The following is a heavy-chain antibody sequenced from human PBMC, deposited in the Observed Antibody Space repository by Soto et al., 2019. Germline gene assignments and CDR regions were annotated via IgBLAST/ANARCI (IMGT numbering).Heavy chain of an antibody. D-gene: IGHD2-2*01. V-gene: IGHV1-2*02. CDR1: GYTFTGYY. J-gene: IGHJ4*02. Sequence: ASVKVSCKASGYTFTGYYMHWVRQAPGQGLEWMGWINPNSGGTNYAQKFQGRVTMTRDTSISTAYMELSRLRSDDTAVYYCARGHCSSTSCYPDYWGQGTMVTVYS. CDR2: INPNSGGT. CDR3: ARGHCSSTSCYPDY.